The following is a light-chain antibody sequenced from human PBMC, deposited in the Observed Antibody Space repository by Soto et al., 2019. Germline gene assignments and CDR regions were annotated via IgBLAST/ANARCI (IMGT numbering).Light chain of an antibody. V-gene: IGLV1-47*01. CDR1: ISNLGSNF. CDR3: AAWDDSLRGVV. J-gene: IGLJ3*02. Sequence: QSVLTQPPSASGTPGQRVTISCSGSISNLGSNFVFWYQQLPGAAPKLLISRNDQRPSGVPDRFSGSKSGTPASLAISGLRSEDEADYHCAAWDDSLRGVVFGGGTKVTVL. CDR2: RND.